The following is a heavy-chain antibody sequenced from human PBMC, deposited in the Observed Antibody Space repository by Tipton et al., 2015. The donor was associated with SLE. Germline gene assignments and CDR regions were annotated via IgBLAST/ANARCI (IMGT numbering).Heavy chain of an antibody. CDR3: AITGTTEY. CDR2: IYTSGST. Sequence: TLSLTCTVSGGSISSGSYYWSWIRQPAGKGLEWIGRIYTSGSTNYNPSLKSRVTISVDTSKNQFSLKLSSVTAADTAVYYCAITGTTEYWGQGTLVTVSS. CDR1: GGSISSGSYY. D-gene: IGHD1-7*01. V-gene: IGHV4-61*02. J-gene: IGHJ4*02.